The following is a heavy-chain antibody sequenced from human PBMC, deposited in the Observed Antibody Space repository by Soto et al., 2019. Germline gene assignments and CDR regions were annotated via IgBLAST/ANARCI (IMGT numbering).Heavy chain of an antibody. Sequence: GASVKVSCKASGGTFSGYAISWVRQAPGQGLEWMGGIIPIFGTANYAQKFQGRVTITADKSTSTAYMELSSLRSEDTAVHYCARGMGYCSSTSCYQYYYYGMDVWGQGTTVTVSS. D-gene: IGHD2-2*01. CDR3: ARGMGYCSSTSCYQYYYYGMDV. CDR1: GGTFSGYA. V-gene: IGHV1-69*06. J-gene: IGHJ6*02. CDR2: IIPIFGTA.